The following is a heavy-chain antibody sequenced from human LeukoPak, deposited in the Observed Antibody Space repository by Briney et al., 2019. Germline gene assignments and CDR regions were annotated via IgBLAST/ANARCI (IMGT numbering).Heavy chain of an antibody. J-gene: IGHJ4*02. CDR3: AIAQSWDELFDS. CDR1: GFTFSSYW. Sequence: GGSLRLSCAASGFTFSSYWTHWVRQAPGKGLVWVSRINSDGSSTSYADSVRGRFTISRDSSENTLFLQMNSLRDEDSAVYYCAIAQSWDELFDSWGQGTLVTVSS. V-gene: IGHV3-74*01. CDR2: INSDGSST. D-gene: IGHD1-26*01.